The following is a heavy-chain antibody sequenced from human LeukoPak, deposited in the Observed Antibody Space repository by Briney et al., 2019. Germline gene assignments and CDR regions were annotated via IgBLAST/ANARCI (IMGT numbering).Heavy chain of an antibody. J-gene: IGHJ2*01. CDR2: INWKTGNG. D-gene: IGHD5-24*01. Sequence: QPGGPLRLSWAVSGFNLEDYAMHWFRQPQGGGLEWVSGINWKTGNGIYADSVKGRFTISRDNAKNSLYLQMSSLRAEDTALYYCTRRAARWQFDLWGRGTLLTVSS. CDR3: TRRAARWQFDL. CDR1: GFNLEDYA. V-gene: IGHV3-9*01.